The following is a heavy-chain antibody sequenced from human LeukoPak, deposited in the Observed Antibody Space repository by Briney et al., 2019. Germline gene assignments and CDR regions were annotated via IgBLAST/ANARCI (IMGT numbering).Heavy chain of an antibody. CDR1: GFTFSSYE. V-gene: IGHV3-48*03. CDR2: IGSSGSTI. D-gene: IGHD6-19*01. CDR3: AREPRRRIAVAGTSDAFDI. Sequence: GGSLRLSCAASGFTFSSYEMNWVRQAPGKGLEWVSYIGSSGSTIYYADSVKGRFTISRDNAKNSLYLQMNSLRAEDTAVYYCAREPRRRIAVAGTSDAFDIRGQGTMVTVSS. J-gene: IGHJ3*02.